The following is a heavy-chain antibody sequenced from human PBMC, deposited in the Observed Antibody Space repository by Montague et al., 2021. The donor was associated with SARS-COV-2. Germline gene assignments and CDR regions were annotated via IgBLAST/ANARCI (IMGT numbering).Heavy chain of an antibody. CDR3: ARGHYSSSWYGIRYYFDY. CDR2: INHSGST. Sequence: SETLSLTCAVYGGSFSGCYWSWIRQPPGKGLEWIGEINHSGSTNYNPSLKSRVTISVDTSKNQFSLKLSSVTAADTAVYYYARGHYSSSWYGIRYYFDYWGQGTLVTVSS. D-gene: IGHD6-13*01. J-gene: IGHJ4*02. V-gene: IGHV4-34*01. CDR1: GGSFSGCY.